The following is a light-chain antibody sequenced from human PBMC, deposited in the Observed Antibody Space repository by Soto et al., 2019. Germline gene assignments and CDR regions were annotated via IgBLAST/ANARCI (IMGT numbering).Light chain of an antibody. CDR1: QNIRSW. J-gene: IGKJ4*02. V-gene: IGKV1-5*03. CDR3: QQYDSSST. Sequence: DIQMTQSPSTLSASVGDRVTTTCRASQNIRSWLAWYQQKPGKAPRLLIYKASSLESGVPSRFSGSGSGTEFTLTISSLQPDDSATYYCQQYDSSSTFXGGTKV. CDR2: KAS.